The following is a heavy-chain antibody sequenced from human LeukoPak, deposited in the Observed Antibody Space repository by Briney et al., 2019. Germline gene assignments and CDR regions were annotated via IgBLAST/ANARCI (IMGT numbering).Heavy chain of an antibody. CDR3: VKGGFDY. D-gene: IGHD3-16*01. Sequence: GGSLRLSCAASGFSFSSYWMHWVRQAPGKGLEWVANIKPDGTKIYYLDSVKGRFTISRDNAKNSLYLQMNSLRAEDTAVYYCVKGGFDYWGQGTLVTVSS. CDR2: IKPDGTKI. J-gene: IGHJ4*02. V-gene: IGHV3-7*01. CDR1: GFSFSSYW.